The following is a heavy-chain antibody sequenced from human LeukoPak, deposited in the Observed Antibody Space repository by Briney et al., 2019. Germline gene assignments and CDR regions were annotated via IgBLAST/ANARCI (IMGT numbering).Heavy chain of an antibody. CDR1: GYTLTELS. V-gene: IGHV3-64*01. Sequence: ASVKVSCKVSGYTLTELSMHWVRQAPGKGLEYVSAISSNGGSTYYANSVKGRFTISRDNSKNMLYLQMGSLRAEDMAVYYCARVSSGSYYQYAFDIWGQGTMVTVSS. CDR2: ISSNGGST. CDR3: ARVSSGSYYQYAFDI. J-gene: IGHJ3*02. D-gene: IGHD1-26*01.